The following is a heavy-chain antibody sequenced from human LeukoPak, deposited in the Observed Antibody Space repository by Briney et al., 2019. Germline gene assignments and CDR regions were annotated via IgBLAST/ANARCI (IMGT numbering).Heavy chain of an antibody. V-gene: IGHV3-30*18. CDR3: AKDDVGFGESLGYYYYGMDV. CDR1: GFTFSSYG. D-gene: IGHD3-10*01. J-gene: IGHJ6*02. Sequence: PGGCLRLSCAASGFTFSSYGMHWVRQAPGKGLEWVAVISYDGSNKYYADSVKGRFTISSDNSKNTLYLQMNSLRAEDTAVYYCAKDDVGFGESLGYYYYGMDVWGQGTTVTVSS. CDR2: ISYDGSNK.